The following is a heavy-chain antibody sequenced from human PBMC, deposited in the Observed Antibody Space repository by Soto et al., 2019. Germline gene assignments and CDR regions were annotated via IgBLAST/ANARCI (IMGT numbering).Heavy chain of an antibody. Sequence: ASETLSLTCTVSGASISSYYWSWIRQPPGKGLEWIGEINHSGSTNYNPSLKSRVTISVDTSKNQFSLKLSSVTAADTAVYYCAAIEAAPLKYFDYWGQGTLVTVSS. CDR3: AAIEAAPLKYFDY. J-gene: IGHJ4*02. D-gene: IGHD2-15*01. CDR1: GASISSYY. CDR2: INHSGST. V-gene: IGHV4-34*01.